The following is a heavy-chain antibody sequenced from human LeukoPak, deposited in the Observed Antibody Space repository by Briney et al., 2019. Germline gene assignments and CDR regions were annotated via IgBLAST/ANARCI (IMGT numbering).Heavy chain of an antibody. CDR1: GYTFTSYA. Sequence: GASVKVSCKASGYTFTSYAMNWVRQAPGQGLEWMGWINTNTGNPTYAQGFTGRFVFSLDTSVSTAYLQISSLKAEDTAVYYCARDVSSGYYALGDWGLDYWGQGTLVTVSS. V-gene: IGHV7-4-1*02. J-gene: IGHJ4*02. CDR3: ARDVSSGYYALGDWGLDY. D-gene: IGHD3-22*01. CDR2: INTNTGNP.